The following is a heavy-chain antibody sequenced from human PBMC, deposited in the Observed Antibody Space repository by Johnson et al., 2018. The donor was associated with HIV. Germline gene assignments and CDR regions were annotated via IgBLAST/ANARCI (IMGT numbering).Heavy chain of an antibody. Sequence: EKLVESGGGLVKPGGSLRLSCAASGFTFDDYGMGWVRQAPGKGLEWVSVLYSGGSTYYTDSVKGRFTISRDNSKNTLYLQMNSLRAEDTAVYFCARDPCTGASCLPGAFDIWGQGTLVTVSS. CDR3: ARDPCTGASCLPGAFDI. CDR2: LYSGGST. J-gene: IGHJ3*02. V-gene: IGHV3-66*01. D-gene: IGHD2-15*01. CDR1: GFTFDDYG.